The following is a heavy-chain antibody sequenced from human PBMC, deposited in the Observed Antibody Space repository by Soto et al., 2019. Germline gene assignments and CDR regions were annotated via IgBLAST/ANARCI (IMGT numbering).Heavy chain of an antibody. D-gene: IGHD3-22*01. Sequence: ASVKVSCKASGYTFTSYYMHWVRQAPGQGLEWMGIINPSGGSTSYAQKFQGRVTMTRDTSTSTVYMELSSLRSEDTAVYYCARENYYYDSSSYDLGCAFDICGQGTMVTGSS. V-gene: IGHV1-46*01. CDR3: ARENYYYDSSSYDLGCAFDI. J-gene: IGHJ3*02. CDR2: INPSGGST. CDR1: GYTFTSYY.